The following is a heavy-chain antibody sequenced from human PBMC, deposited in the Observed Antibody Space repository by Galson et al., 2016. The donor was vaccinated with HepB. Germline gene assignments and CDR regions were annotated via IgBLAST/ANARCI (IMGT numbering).Heavy chain of an antibody. CDR3: ARDKVVAYSGTRSYVHFDY. D-gene: IGHD3-10*01. Sequence: SLRLSCAASGFTFNQFAMSWFRQAPGKGLEWVSTISLLASTTYYADSVKGRFVISGDNSQSTLHLQMNSLRADDTAVYYCARDKVVAYSGTRSYVHFDYWGQGTLVTVSS. CDR1: GFTFNQFA. V-gene: IGHV3-23*01. J-gene: IGHJ4*02. CDR2: ISLLASTT.